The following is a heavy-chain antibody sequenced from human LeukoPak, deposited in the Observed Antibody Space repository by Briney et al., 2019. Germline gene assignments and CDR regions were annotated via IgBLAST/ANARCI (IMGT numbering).Heavy chain of an antibody. CDR2: ISSSSSYI. V-gene: IGHV3-21*01. CDR3: ARGDQFLYDYVWGSYRYTGDY. Sequence: GGSLRLSCAASGFTFSSYSMNWVRQAPGKGLEWVSSISSSSSYIYYADSVKGRFTISRDNAKNSLYLQMNSLRAEDTAVYYCARGDQFLYDYVWGSYRYTGDYWGQGTLVTVSS. CDR1: GFTFSSYS. D-gene: IGHD3-16*02. J-gene: IGHJ4*02.